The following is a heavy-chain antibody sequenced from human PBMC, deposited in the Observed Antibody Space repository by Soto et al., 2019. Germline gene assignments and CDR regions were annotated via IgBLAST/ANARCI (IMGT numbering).Heavy chain of an antibody. D-gene: IGHD5-12*01. CDR2: IEDDGREV. CDR1: GFTLSRSW. J-gene: IGHJ5*02. Sequence: EVQLAESGGGVVQPGGSLRLSWAASGFTLSRSWMSWLRQAPGKGQEWVANIEDDGREVNYGDSVKGRFTISRDNAKNSVFLQMNSLRAEDTAVYYCPRHRVGYRDVESWGQGTLVTVSS. V-gene: IGHV3-7*03. CDR3: PRHRVGYRDVES.